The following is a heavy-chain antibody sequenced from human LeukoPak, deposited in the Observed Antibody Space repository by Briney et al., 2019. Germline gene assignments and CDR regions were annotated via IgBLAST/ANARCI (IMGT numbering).Heavy chain of an antibody. CDR1: GGTFSSYA. Sequence: ASVKVSCKASGGTFSSYAISWVRQAPGQGLEWMGGIIPIFGTANCAQKFQGRVTITTDESTSTAYMELSSLRSEDTAVYYCAKADYGDYTVDPWGQGTLVTVSS. D-gene: IGHD4-17*01. CDR2: IIPIFGTA. CDR3: AKADYGDYTVDP. V-gene: IGHV1-69*05. J-gene: IGHJ5*02.